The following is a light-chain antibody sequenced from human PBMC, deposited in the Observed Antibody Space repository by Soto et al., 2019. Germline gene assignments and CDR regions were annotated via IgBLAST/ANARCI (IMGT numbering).Light chain of an antibody. CDR1: QSVSSN. J-gene: IGKJ1*01. CDR2: GAS. V-gene: IGKV3-15*01. Sequence: EIGMTQSPVTLSVSPGERATLSCRASQSVSSNLAWYQQKPGQAPRLLIYGASTRATGIPARFSGSGSGTEFTLTISSLQSEDFAVYYCQQHSNWPGTFGQGTKLEIK. CDR3: QQHSNWPGT.